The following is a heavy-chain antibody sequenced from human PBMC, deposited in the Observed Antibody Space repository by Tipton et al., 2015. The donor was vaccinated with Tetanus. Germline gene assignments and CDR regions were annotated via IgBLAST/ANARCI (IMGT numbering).Heavy chain of an antibody. CDR3: ARGGITAAGILDY. CDR2: VYSSGST. Sequence: TLSLTCTVSGGSINPYYWSWIRQPPGKGLEWIGNVYSSGSTYYNPSLKGRVTISVDTSKNQFSLNLSSVTAADTAVYYCARGGITAAGILDYWGQGTLVTVSS. V-gene: IGHV4-59*01. CDR1: GGSINPYY. J-gene: IGHJ4*02. D-gene: IGHD6-13*01.